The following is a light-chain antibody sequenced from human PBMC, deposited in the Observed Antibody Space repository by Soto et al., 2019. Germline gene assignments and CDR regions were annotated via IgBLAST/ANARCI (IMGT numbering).Light chain of an antibody. CDR1: QSVTSRY. CDR2: GAS. CDR3: QQYSTSAIT. Sequence: EVLMTQSPGTRSLSPLRIPTLAFRASQSVTSRYLAWYQQKPGQAPRLLMSGASTRAAGIPDRFSGDGSGTDFTLTISRLEPEDFAVYYCQQYSTSAITFGQGTRLEIK. V-gene: IGKV3-20*01. J-gene: IGKJ5*01.